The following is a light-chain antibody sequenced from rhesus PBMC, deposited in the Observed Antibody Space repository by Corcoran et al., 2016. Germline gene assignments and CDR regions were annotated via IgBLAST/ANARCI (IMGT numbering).Light chain of an antibody. CDR3: QQYNTSPWT. CDR1: QSISSW. Sequence: DIQMTQSPSSLSASVGDTVTITCRASQSISSWLAWYQQKPGKAPKLLNYKASSLQSGVPSRFSGSGAGTDFTFTSSGLQSEDFATYYCQQYNTSPWTFGQGTKVEIK. J-gene: IGKJ1*01. V-gene: IGKV1-22*01. CDR2: KAS.